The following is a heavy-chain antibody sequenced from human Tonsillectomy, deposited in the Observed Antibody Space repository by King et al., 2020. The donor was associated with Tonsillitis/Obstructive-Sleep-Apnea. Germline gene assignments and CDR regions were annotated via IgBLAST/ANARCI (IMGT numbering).Heavy chain of an antibody. Sequence: VQLVESGGGLVKPGGSLRLSCAASGFTFSDYYMSWIRQAPGKGLEWISYISSSTSYTNYADSVKGRFTIPRDNAMKSLYLQMNSLRAEDTAVYYCASHGWTGNAFDIWGQGTMVTVSS. V-gene: IGHV3-11*06. CDR2: ISSSTSYT. CDR1: GFTFSDYY. J-gene: IGHJ3*02. CDR3: ASHGWTGNAFDI. D-gene: IGHD6-19*01.